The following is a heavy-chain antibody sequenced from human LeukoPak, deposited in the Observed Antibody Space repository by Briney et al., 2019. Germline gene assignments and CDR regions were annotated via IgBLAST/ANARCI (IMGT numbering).Heavy chain of an antibody. Sequence: GGSLRLSCAASGFTFSDYYMSWLRQAPGKGLEWVSYISSRSDTKYADSVKGRFTISRDNAKNSLYLQMNSLRAEDMAVYYCARDRLWEVGATPYFAYWGQGTLVTVSS. D-gene: IGHD1-26*01. J-gene: IGHJ4*02. CDR3: ARDRLWEVGATPYFAY. V-gene: IGHV3-11*05. CDR2: ISSRSDT. CDR1: GFTFSDYY.